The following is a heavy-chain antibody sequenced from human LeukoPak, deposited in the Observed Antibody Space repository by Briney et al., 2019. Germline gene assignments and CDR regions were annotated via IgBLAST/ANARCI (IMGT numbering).Heavy chain of an antibody. CDR3: AKGDYGDYSGPDGAFDI. CDR1: DGSLSSYY. J-gene: IGHJ3*02. D-gene: IGHD4-17*01. V-gene: IGHV4-59*01. CDR2: IYYSGST. Sequence: SETLSLTCTVSDGSLSSYYWSWIRQPPGKGLEWIGYIYYSGSTNYNPSLKSRVTISVDTSKNQFSLKLSSVTAADTAVYYCAKGDYGDYSGPDGAFDIWGQGTMVTVSS.